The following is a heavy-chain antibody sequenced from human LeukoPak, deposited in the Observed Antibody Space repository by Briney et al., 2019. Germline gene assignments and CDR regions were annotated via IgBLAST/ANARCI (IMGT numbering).Heavy chain of an antibody. CDR1: GFTVSSNY. V-gene: IGHV3-53*01. CDR3: ARGPNSNWSGLDF. Sequence: GGSLRLSCAASGFTVSSNYMSWVRQAPGKGLEWVSVIYSGGSTYYADSVRGRFTISRDNSKNTLYLQVNNLRAEDTAVYYCARGPNSNWSGLDFWGQGTLLTVSS. CDR2: IYSGGST. D-gene: IGHD6-6*01. J-gene: IGHJ4*02.